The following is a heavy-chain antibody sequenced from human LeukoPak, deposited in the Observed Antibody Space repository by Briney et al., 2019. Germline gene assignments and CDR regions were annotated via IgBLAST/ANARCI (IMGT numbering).Heavy chain of an antibody. Sequence: PSETLSVTCTVSGGSISSYYWSWIRQPPGKGLEWIGYIYYSGSTNYNPSLKSRVTISVDTSKNQFSLKLSSVTAADTAVYYCARFEGYYDSSGYYFNWFDPWGQGTLVTVSS. CDR2: IYYSGST. V-gene: IGHV4-59*01. J-gene: IGHJ5*02. CDR3: ARFEGYYDSSGYYFNWFDP. CDR1: GGSISSYY. D-gene: IGHD3-22*01.